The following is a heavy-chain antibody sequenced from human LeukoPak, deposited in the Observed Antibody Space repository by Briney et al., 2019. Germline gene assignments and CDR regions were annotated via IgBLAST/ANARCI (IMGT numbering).Heavy chain of an antibody. J-gene: IGHJ3*02. CDR1: GFTFSTYW. Sequence: PGGSLRLSCAASGFTFSTYWMSWVRQAPGKGLEWVANIRQDGSEKYYVDSVRGRFTISRDNARNSLFLHMNSLKAEDTAVYYCARDIAVAPRDAFDIWGRGTMVTVSS. D-gene: IGHD6-19*01. CDR2: IRQDGSEK. V-gene: IGHV3-7*04. CDR3: ARDIAVAPRDAFDI.